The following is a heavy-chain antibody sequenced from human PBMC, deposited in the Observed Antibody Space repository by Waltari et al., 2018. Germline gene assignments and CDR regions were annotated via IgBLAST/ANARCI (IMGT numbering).Heavy chain of an antibody. Sequence: QVQLVQSGAEVKKPGASVKVSCKASGYTFTGYYMHWVRQAPGQGLWGMGWINPTRGGTNYAQKFQGRVTMTRDTSISTAYMELSRLRSDDTAVYYCSRVRPDYDSSAKFDYWGQGTLVTVSS. V-gene: IGHV1-2*02. CDR3: SRVRPDYDSSAKFDY. D-gene: IGHD3-22*01. CDR1: GYTFTGYY. CDR2: INPTRGGT. J-gene: IGHJ4*02.